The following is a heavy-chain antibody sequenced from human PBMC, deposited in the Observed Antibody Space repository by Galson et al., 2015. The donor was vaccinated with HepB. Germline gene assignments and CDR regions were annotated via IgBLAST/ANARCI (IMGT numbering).Heavy chain of an antibody. D-gene: IGHD1-7*01. V-gene: IGHV4-4*07. CDR1: GGSFDSYY. Sequence: ETLSLTCTVSGGSFDSYYWSWIRQPAGKGLEGIGRISVSESTKYNPSLKSRVSMSIDRSKKHFSLKLSSLTAADTAVYYCARDVDGNYLFDYWGQGILVTVSS. CDR2: ISVSEST. J-gene: IGHJ4*02. CDR3: ARDVDGNYLFDY.